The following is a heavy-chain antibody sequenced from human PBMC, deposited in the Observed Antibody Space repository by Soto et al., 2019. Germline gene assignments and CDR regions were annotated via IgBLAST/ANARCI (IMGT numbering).Heavy chain of an antibody. CDR2: IYYSGST. CDR1: GGSISRGDYY. J-gene: IGHJ4*02. Sequence: SETRSLACTVSGGSISRGDYYWSWIRQPPGKGVEWIGYIYYSGSTYYNPSLKSRVTISVDTSKNQFSLKLSSVTAADTAVYYCARARWDYYDSSGYAVHFDYWGQGTLVTVSS. CDR3: ARARWDYYDSSGYAVHFDY. D-gene: IGHD3-22*01. V-gene: IGHV4-30-4*01.